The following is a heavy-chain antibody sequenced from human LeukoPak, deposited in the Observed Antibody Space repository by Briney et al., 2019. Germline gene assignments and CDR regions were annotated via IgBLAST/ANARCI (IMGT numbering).Heavy chain of an antibody. CDR2: INHSGST. Sequence: SETLSLTCAVYGGSFSGYYWSWIRQPPGKGLEWIGEINHSGSTNYNPSLKSRVTISVDTSKNQFSLQLSSVTAADTAVYYCARGYCSSTSCYAFGHWFDPWGQGTLVTVSS. CDR3: ARGYCSSTSCYAFGHWFDP. V-gene: IGHV4-34*01. CDR1: GGSFSGYY. J-gene: IGHJ5*02. D-gene: IGHD2-2*01.